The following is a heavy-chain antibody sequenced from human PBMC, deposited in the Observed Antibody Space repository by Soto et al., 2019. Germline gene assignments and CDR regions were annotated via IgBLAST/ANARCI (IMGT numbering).Heavy chain of an antibody. D-gene: IGHD6-19*01. CDR3: ASDFRTRGWFRQAGNFAMDV. CDR2: IHPNTGGT. J-gene: IGHJ6*02. V-gene: IGHV1-2*02. Sequence: QVQLVQSGAEVRKPGASVKVSCKASGYPYTNSYMHWVRQAPGQGHEWMGWIHPNTGGTSYAQKFQGRVTMTRDTSVSTVYMDLNRLTSDDTAIYFCASDFRTRGWFRQAGNFAMDVWGQGTTVTVS. CDR1: GYPYTNSY.